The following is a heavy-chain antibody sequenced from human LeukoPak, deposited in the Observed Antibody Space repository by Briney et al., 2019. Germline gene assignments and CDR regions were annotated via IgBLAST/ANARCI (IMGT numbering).Heavy chain of an antibody. CDR1: GYTFTIYD. CDR2: ISAYNDNT. J-gene: IGHJ4*02. D-gene: IGHD6-13*01. V-gene: IGHV1-18*01. CDR3: ARRASDSSWYFFDY. Sequence: ASVRVSFKASGYTFTIYDINWVRQAPGQGGEWMGWISAYNDNTNYAQKFQGGVTMTTDTTTSTAYMELRSLRSDDTAVYYCARRASDSSWYFFDYWGQGTLVTVSS.